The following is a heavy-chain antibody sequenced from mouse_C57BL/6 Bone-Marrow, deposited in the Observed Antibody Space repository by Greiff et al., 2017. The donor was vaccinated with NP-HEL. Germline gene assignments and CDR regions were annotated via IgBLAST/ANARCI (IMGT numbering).Heavy chain of an antibody. J-gene: IGHJ4*01. CDR1: GYAFSSYW. V-gene: IGHV1-80*01. CDR2: IYPGDGDT. Sequence: VKLVESGAELVKPGASVKISCKASGYAFSSYWMNWVKQRPGKGLEWIGQIYPGDGDTNYNGKFKGKATLTADKSSSTAYMQLSSLTSEDSAVYFCARWLLRYNYAMDYWGQGTSVTVSS. CDR3: ARWLLRYNYAMDY. D-gene: IGHD1-1*01.